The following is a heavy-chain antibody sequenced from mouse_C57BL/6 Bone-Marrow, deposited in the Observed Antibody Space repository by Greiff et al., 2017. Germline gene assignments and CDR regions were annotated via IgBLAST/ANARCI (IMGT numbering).Heavy chain of an antibody. Sequence: DVMLVESGGGLVQPGGSLSLSCAASGFTFTDYYMSWVRQPPGKALEWLGFIRNKANGYTTEYSASVKGRFTISRDNSQSILYLQMNALRAEDSATYYCARYRTSYGSRGYYAMDYWGQGTSVTVSS. V-gene: IGHV7-3*01. CDR2: IRNKANGYTT. J-gene: IGHJ4*01. D-gene: IGHD1-1*01. CDR1: GFTFTDYY. CDR3: ARYRTSYGSRGYYAMDY.